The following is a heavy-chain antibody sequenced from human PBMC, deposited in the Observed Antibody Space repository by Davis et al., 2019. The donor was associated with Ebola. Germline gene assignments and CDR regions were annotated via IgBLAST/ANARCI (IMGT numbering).Heavy chain of an antibody. CDR2: IDWDDDK. D-gene: IGHD3-16*02. CDR1: GFSLSTSGMC. V-gene: IGHV2-70*11. Sequence: SGPTLVKPTQTLTLTCTFSGFSLSTSGMCVSWIRQPPGKALEWLARIDWDDDKYYSTSLKTRLTISKDTSKNQVVLTMTNMDPVDTATYYCARGKYYDYVWGSYRPYYFDYWGQGTLVTVSS. J-gene: IGHJ4*02. CDR3: ARGKYYDYVWGSYRPYYFDY.